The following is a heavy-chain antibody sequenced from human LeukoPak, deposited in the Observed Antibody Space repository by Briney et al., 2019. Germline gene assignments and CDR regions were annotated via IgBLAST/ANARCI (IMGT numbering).Heavy chain of an antibody. V-gene: IGHV3-48*04. J-gene: IGHJ6*03. Sequence: PGGSLRLSCAASGFTFSSYTMNWVRQAPGKGLEWVSYISSSGSTIYYADSVKGRFTISRDNAKNSLYLQMNSLRAEDTALYYCAKDRYFDIEDYYYMDVWGKGTTVTVSS. CDR3: AKDRYFDIEDYYYMDV. CDR1: GFTFSSYT. D-gene: IGHD3-9*01. CDR2: ISSSGSTI.